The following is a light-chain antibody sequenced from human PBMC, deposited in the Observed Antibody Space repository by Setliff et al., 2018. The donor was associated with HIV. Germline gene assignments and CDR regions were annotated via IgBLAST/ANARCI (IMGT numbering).Light chain of an antibody. CDR1: SGDVGRYNL. J-gene: IGLJ1*01. V-gene: IGLV2-23*01. CDR3: CSNTGSNTYV. CDR2: QAT. Sequence: QSALTQPASVSGSPGQSITISRTGTSGDVGRYNLVSWYQQHPGKAPKLMIYQATKRPSGVSNRFSGSKSGNTASLTISGLQAEDEADYYCCSNTGSNTYVFGTGTKVTVL.